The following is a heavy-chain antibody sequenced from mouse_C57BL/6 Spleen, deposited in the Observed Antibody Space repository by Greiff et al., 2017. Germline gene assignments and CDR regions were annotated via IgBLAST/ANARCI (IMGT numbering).Heavy chain of an antibody. CDR2: IFPRSGNT. V-gene: IGHV1-81*01. D-gene: IGHD2-4*01. CDR1: GYTFTSYG. J-gene: IGHJ2*01. CDR3: ARSRYDDDEEDY. Sequence: QVQLKQSGAELARPGASVKLSCKASGYTFTSYGISWVKQRPGQGLEWIGEIFPRSGNTYYNEKFKGKATLTADKSSSTAYMELRSLTSEDSAVYFCARSRYDDDEEDYWGQGTTLTVSS.